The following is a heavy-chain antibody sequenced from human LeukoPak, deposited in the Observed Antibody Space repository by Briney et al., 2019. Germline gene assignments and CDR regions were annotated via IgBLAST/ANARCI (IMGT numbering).Heavy chain of an antibody. CDR2: ISWNSGSI. CDR1: GSTFDDYA. CDR3: AKDIVGAVAGTDEYFDQ. J-gene: IGHJ4*02. D-gene: IGHD6-19*01. Sequence: GRSLRLSCAASGSTFDDYAMHWVRQAPGKGLEWVSGISWNSGSIGYADSVKGRFTISRDNAKNSLYLQMNSLRAEDTALYYCAKDIVGAVAGTDEYFDQWGQGTLVTVSS. V-gene: IGHV3-9*01.